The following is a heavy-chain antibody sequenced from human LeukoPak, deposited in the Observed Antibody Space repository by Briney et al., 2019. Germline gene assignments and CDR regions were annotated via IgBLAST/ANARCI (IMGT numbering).Heavy chain of an antibody. D-gene: IGHD5-12*01. Sequence: GGSLRLSCAASGFTFSTSGMHWVRQTPGQGLEWVAFVRFDETFKYYADSVKGRFTISRDNSRNTVFLQMNSLRLEDTAVYYCARFATTFTSGWGQGTLVIVSS. J-gene: IGHJ4*02. CDR3: ARFATTFTSG. CDR1: GFTFSTSG. CDR2: VRFDETFK. V-gene: IGHV3-30*02.